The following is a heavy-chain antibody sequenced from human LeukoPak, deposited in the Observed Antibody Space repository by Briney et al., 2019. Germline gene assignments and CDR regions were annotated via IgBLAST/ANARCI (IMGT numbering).Heavy chain of an antibody. CDR1: GFTFSSYW. Sequence: GGSLRLSCAASGFTFSSYWMSWVRQAPGKGLEWVAVIWYDGSNKYYADSVKGRFTISRDNSKNTLYLQMNSLRAEDTAVYYCARAPQFYYYYGMDVWGQGTTVTVSS. CDR2: IWYDGSNK. V-gene: IGHV3-33*08. CDR3: ARAPQFYYYYGMDV. D-gene: IGHD5-24*01. J-gene: IGHJ6*02.